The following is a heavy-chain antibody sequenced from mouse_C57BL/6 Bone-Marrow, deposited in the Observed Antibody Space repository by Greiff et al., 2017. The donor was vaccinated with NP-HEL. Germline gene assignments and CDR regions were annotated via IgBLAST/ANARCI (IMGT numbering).Heavy chain of an antibody. J-gene: IGHJ1*03. CDR1: GFNIKDYY. Sequence: EVQLQQSGVELVRPGASVKLSCTASGFNIKDYYMHWVKQRPEQGLEWIGRIDPEDGDTEYAPKFQGKATMTADTSSNTAYLQLSSLTSEDTAVYYCTTPVVATDWYFDVWGTGTTVTVSS. CDR3: TTPVVATDWYFDV. CDR2: IDPEDGDT. D-gene: IGHD1-1*01. V-gene: IGHV14-1*01.